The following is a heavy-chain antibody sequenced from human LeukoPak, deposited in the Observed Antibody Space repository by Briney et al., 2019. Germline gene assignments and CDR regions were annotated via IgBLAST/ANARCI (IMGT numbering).Heavy chain of an antibody. V-gene: IGHV5-51*01. D-gene: IGHD5-24*01. CDR2: VYPGDSDT. J-gene: IGHJ4*02. CDR1: GYSFTNYW. CDR3: ASARNGYNADY. Sequence: GESLKISCKGSGYSFTNYWIGWVRQMPGKGLEWMGIVYPGDSDTRYSPSFQGQVTISADKSINTAYLQWSSLKASDTAIYYCASARNGYNADYWGQGTLVTVSS.